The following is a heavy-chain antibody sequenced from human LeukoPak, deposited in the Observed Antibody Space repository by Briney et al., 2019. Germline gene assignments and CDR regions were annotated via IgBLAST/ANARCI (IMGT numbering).Heavy chain of an antibody. V-gene: IGHV3-30-3*01. CDR2: ISYDGSNK. Sequence: GGSLRLSCAASGFTFSSYAMYWVRQAPGKGLEWVAVISYDGSNKYYADSVKGRFTISRDNSKNTLYLQMNSLRAEDTAVYYCARDQSGSYWNYWGQGTLVTVSS. D-gene: IGHD1-26*01. CDR3: ARDQSGSYWNY. CDR1: GFTFSSYA. J-gene: IGHJ4*02.